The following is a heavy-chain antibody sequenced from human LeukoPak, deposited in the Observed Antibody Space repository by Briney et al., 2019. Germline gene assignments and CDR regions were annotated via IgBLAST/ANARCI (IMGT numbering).Heavy chain of an antibody. CDR3: ASTSRGVIDY. Sequence: GRSLRLSCAASGFTFSNYAMHWVRQARDKGLEWLAVISFDGNNEYYADSVKGRFTISRDNSKNTLYLQMNSLRGEDAAVYYCASTSRGVIDYWGQGTLVTVSS. CDR2: ISFDGNNE. J-gene: IGHJ4*02. V-gene: IGHV3-30-3*01. CDR1: GFTFSNYA. D-gene: IGHD3-10*01.